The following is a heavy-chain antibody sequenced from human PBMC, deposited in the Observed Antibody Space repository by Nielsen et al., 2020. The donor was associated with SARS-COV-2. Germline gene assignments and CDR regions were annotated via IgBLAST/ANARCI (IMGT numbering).Heavy chain of an antibody. V-gene: IGHV3-23*01. CDR1: GFTFSSYA. CDR2: ISGSGGST. Sequence: GESLKISCAASGFTFSSYAMSWVRQAPGKGLEWVSAISGSGGSTYYADSVKGRFTISRDNSKNTLYLQMNSLRAEDTAVYYCASLEQASDYWGQGTLVTVSS. J-gene: IGHJ4*02. CDR3: ASLEQASDY. D-gene: IGHD1/OR15-1a*01.